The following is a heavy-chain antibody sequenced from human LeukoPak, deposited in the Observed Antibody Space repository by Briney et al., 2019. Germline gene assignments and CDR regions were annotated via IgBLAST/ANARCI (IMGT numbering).Heavy chain of an antibody. CDR3: ARSLMKQWLVLSLQPLDY. D-gene: IGHD6-19*01. CDR1: GYTFTSYG. CDR2: ISAYNGNT. Sequence: ASVKVSCKTSGYTFTSYGISWVRQAPGQGLEWMGWISAYNGNTNYAQKLQGRVTMTIDTSTRTAYMELGCLRSDDTAVYYCARSLMKQWLVLSLQPLDYWGQGNLVTVSS. V-gene: IGHV1-18*01. J-gene: IGHJ4*02.